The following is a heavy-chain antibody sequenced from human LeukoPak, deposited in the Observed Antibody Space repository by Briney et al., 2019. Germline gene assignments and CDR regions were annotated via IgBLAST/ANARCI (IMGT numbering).Heavy chain of an antibody. CDR3: AHRHDPYCSSTSCYTEYFQH. V-gene: IGHV3-30*02. J-gene: IGHJ1*01. CDR1: GFTFSSYG. D-gene: IGHD2-2*02. CDR2: IRYDGSNK. Sequence: PGGSLRLSCVASGFTFSSYGMHWVRQAPGKGLEWVAFIRYDGSNKYYADSVKGRFTISRDNSKNTLYLQMNSLRAEDTAVYYCAHRHDPYCSSTSCYTEYFQHWGQGTLVTVSS.